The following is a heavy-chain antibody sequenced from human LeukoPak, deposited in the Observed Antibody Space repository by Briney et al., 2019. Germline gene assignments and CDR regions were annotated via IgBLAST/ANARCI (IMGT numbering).Heavy chain of an antibody. J-gene: IGHJ4*02. CDR2: ISYDGTDK. Sequence: GGSLRLSCAASGLTFSSYGMHWVRQAPGKGLEWVALISYDGTDKYYADSGKVRFTISRDNSKNTLNLQMDSLRPEDTAVYYCAKDQGGYYGSGSYSPLDYWGQGTLVTVSS. D-gene: IGHD3-10*01. V-gene: IGHV3-30*18. CDR1: GLTFSSYG. CDR3: AKDQGGYYGSGSYSPLDY.